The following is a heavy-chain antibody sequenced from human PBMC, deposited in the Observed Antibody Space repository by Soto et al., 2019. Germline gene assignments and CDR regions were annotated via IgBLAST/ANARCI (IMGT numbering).Heavy chain of an antibody. CDR2: ISAYNGNT. J-gene: IGHJ3*02. CDR1: GYTFTSYG. D-gene: IGHD2-2*01. CDR3: ARSAVVRSPDDTFDI. V-gene: IGHV1-18*04. Sequence: ASVKVSCKASGYTFTSYGISWVRQAPGQGLEWMGWISAYNGNTNYAQKLQGRVTMTTDTSTSTAYMELRSLRSDDTAVYYCARSAVVRSPDDTFDIWGQGTMVTVSS.